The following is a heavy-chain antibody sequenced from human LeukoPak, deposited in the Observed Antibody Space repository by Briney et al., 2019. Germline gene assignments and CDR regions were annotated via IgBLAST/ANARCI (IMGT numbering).Heavy chain of an antibody. D-gene: IGHD1-26*01. J-gene: IGHJ4*02. CDR3: AILGGATAYFDY. Sequence: GASVKVSCKASGYTFTSYDINWVRQATGQGLGWMGRMNPNSGNTGYAQKFQGRVTITRNTSISTAYMELSSLRSEDTAVYYCAILGGATAYFDYWGQGTLVTVCS. V-gene: IGHV1-8*03. CDR1: GYTFTSYD. CDR2: MNPNSGNT.